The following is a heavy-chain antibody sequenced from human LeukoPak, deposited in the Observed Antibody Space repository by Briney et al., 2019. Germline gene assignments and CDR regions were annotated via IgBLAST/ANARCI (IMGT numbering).Heavy chain of an antibody. V-gene: IGHV3-23*01. CDR2: ITGSGGNT. D-gene: IGHD3-10*01. J-gene: IGHJ4*02. CDR3: AYMRGLYYGIDY. CDR1: GFIFSSYS. Sequence: GGSLRLSCAASGFIFSSYSMSWVRQAPGKGLEWVSVITGSGGNTYYADSVKGRFTISRGNSKNTLYLQMNSLRAEDTAVYYCAYMRGLYYGIDYWGQGTLVTVSS.